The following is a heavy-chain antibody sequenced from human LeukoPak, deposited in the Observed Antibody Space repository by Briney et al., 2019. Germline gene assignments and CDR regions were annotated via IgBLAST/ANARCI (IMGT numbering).Heavy chain of an antibody. CDR2: MNPNCGNT. J-gene: IGHJ5*02. CDR1: GYTFTSYD. Sequence: ASVKVSCKASGYTFTSYDINWVRQATGQGLEWMGWMNPNCGNTGYAQKFQGRVTMTRNTSISTAYMELSSLRSEDTAVYYCARAAVGATTVGTWGQGTLVTVSS. D-gene: IGHD1-26*01. V-gene: IGHV1-8*01. CDR3: ARAAVGATTVGT.